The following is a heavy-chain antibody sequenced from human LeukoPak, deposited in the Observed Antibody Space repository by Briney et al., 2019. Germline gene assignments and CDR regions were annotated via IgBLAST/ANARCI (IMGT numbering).Heavy chain of an antibody. CDR1: GFTVSSNF. CDR3: ARESRYAYSPYYFDY. D-gene: IGHD6-13*01. CDR2: IYSGGST. Sequence: GGSLRLSCAASGFTVSSNFMSWVRQPPGRGLEWVSFIYSGGSTYYADSVKGRFTISRDNSKNTLYLQMNSLRAEDTAVYYCARESRYAYSPYYFDYWGQGTLVTVSS. V-gene: IGHV3-66*01. J-gene: IGHJ4*02.